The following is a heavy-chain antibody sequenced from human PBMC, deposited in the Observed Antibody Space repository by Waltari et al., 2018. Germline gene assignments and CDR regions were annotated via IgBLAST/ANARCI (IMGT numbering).Heavy chain of an antibody. Sequence: EVLLVESGGGLVQPGGSLRLSCAASGFSVSDNYMSWVRQAPGKGLEWVSVIYKNANRYYADSVKGRFTISRDTSENTLFLQMNSLRPDDTAVYYCAREGGEGYCSGGSCSLLYWGQGALVTVSS. D-gene: IGHD2-15*01. CDR2: IYKNANR. V-gene: IGHV3-66*02. J-gene: IGHJ4*02. CDR1: GFSVSDNY. CDR3: AREGGEGYCSGGSCSLLY.